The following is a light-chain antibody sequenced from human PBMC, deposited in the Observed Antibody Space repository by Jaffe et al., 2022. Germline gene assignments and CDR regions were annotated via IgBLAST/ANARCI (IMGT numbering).Light chain of an antibody. CDR2: QDT. J-gene: IGLJ1*01. V-gene: IGLV3-1*01. CDR3: QAWDSSTAY. CDR1: KLGDKY. Sequence: SYELTQPPSVSVSPGQTASITCSGDKLGDKYACWYRQKPGQSPVLVIYQDTKRPSGIPERFSGSNSGNTATLTISETQAMDEADYYCQAWDSSTAYFGTGTKVTVL.